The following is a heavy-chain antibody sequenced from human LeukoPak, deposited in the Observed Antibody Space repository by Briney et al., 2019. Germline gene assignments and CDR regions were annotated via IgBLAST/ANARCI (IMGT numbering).Heavy chain of an antibody. V-gene: IGHV3-23*01. Sequence: GGSLRLSCAASGFTFSRYTMNWVRQAPGKGLEWVSSISDSGGSTNYAESVKGRFTISRDNFRNTLYLQMNSLRAEDTAVYYCALNYGANLRPPFDAWGPGTLVTVSS. J-gene: IGHJ4*02. CDR2: ISDSGGST. D-gene: IGHD4/OR15-4a*01. CDR3: ALNYGANLRPPFDA. CDR1: GFTFSRYT.